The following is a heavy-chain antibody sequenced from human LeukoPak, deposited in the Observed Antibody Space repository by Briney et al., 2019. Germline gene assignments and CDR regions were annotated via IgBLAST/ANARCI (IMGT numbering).Heavy chain of an antibody. CDR3: ASIARGNWFDP. D-gene: IGHD6-13*01. V-gene: IGHV3-74*01. CDR1: GVTFSSYG. Sequence: GGSLRLSCAASGVTFSSYGMHWVRQVPGKGLVWVSRIDDVGSGTSYADSVKGRFTISRDNSKNTLYLQMNSLRAEDTAVYYCASIARGNWFDPWGQGTLVTVSS. CDR2: IDDVGSGT. J-gene: IGHJ5*02.